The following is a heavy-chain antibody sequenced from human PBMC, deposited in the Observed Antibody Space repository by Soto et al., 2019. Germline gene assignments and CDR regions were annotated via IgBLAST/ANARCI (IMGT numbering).Heavy chain of an antibody. CDR3: ASAIRGFSYVVDY. Sequence: GGSLRLSCAASGFTFSSLSINWFRQAPGKGLEWVSYISGSGATKYYADSVKGRFTISRDNARNSLYLQMSSLSDEDTAVYYCASAIRGFSYVVDYWGQGTLVTVSS. V-gene: IGHV3-48*02. CDR2: ISGSGATK. D-gene: IGHD3-16*01. J-gene: IGHJ4*02. CDR1: GFTFSSLS.